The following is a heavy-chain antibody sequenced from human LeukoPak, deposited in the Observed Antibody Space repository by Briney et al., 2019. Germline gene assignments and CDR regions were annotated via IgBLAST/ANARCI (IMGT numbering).Heavy chain of an antibody. V-gene: IGHV3-74*01. CDR3: ARAPSEIGGYYPEYFRH. J-gene: IGHJ1*01. D-gene: IGHD3-22*01. Sequence: GGSLRLSCAASGFTFSSYWMHWVRQAPGTGLVWVSRIKSDGSTNYADSVKGRFTISRDNAKNTLSLQMNRLRAEDTGVYYCARAPSEIGGYYPEYFRHWGQGTLVTVSS. CDR1: GFTFSSYW. CDR2: IKSDGST.